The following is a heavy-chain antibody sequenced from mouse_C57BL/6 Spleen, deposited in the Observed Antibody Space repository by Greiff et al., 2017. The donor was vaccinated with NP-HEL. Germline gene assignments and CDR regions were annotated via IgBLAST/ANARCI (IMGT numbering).Heavy chain of an antibody. J-gene: IGHJ3*01. V-gene: IGHV5-6*01. D-gene: IGHD2-10*01. CDR1: GFTFSSYG. Sequence: EVKLVESGGDLVKPGGSLKLSCAASGFTFSSYGMSWVRQTPDKRLEWVATISSGGSYTYYPDSVKGRFTISRDNAKNTLYLQMSSLKSEDTAMYYCARDPTLAYWGQGTLVTVSA. CDR2: ISSGGSYT. CDR3: ARDPTLAY.